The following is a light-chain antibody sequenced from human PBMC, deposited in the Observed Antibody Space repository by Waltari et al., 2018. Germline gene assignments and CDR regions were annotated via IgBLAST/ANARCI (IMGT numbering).Light chain of an antibody. J-gene: IGKJ1*01. V-gene: IGKV2-28*01. CDR3: MQALQTPRT. CDR1: QSLLHSNGYNY. CDR2: LGS. Sequence: DIVMTQSPLSLPVTPGGPASISFRSSQSLLHSNGYNYLDWYLQKPGQSPQLLIYLGSNRASGVPDRFSGSGSGTDFTLKISRVEAEDVGVYYCMQALQTPRTFGQGTKVEIK.